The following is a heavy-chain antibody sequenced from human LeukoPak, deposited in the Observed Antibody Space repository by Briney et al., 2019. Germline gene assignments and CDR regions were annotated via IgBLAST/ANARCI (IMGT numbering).Heavy chain of an antibody. CDR3: VREGLERRANFDY. Sequence: GGSLRLSCSASGFTFTSHVMHWVRQAPGKGLQYVSGISMNVQTTYYAGSVKGRFTISRDSSKNTVYLQMNSLTAEDTAVYYCVREGLERRANFDYWGQGTLVSVSS. CDR2: ISMNVQTT. D-gene: IGHD1-1*01. CDR1: GFTFTSHV. J-gene: IGHJ4*02. V-gene: IGHV3-64D*06.